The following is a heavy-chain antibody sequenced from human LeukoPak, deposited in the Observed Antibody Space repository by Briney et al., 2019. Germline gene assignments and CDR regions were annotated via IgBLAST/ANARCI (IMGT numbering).Heavy chain of an antibody. CDR3: ARVGSGYWDY. J-gene: IGHJ4*02. D-gene: IGHD3-22*01. Sequence: GGSLRLSRAASGFTFSSYAMHWVRQAPGKGLEWVAVISYDGSNKYYADSVKGRFTISRDNSKNTLYLQMNSLRAEDTAVYYCARVGSGYWDYWGQGTLVTVSS. V-gene: IGHV3-30-3*01. CDR2: ISYDGSNK. CDR1: GFTFSSYA.